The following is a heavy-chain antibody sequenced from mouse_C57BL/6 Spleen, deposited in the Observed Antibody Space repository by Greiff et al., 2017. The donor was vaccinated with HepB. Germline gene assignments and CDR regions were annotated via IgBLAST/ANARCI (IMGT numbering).Heavy chain of an antibody. V-gene: IGHV5-4*01. J-gene: IGHJ1*03. Sequence: EVKLVESGGGLVKPGGSLKLSRAASGFTFSSYAMSWVRQTPEKRLEWVATISDGGSYTYYPDNVKGRFTISRDNAKNNLYLQMSQLKSEDTAMYYCARDAITTVVHWYFDVWGTGTTVTVSS. CDR2: ISDGGSYT. D-gene: IGHD1-1*01. CDR3: ARDAITTVVHWYFDV. CDR1: GFTFSSYA.